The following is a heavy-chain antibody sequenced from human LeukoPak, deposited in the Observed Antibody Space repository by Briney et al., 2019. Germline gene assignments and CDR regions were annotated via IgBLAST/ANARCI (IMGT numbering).Heavy chain of an antibody. CDR2: IRYDGSNK. Sequence: PGGSLRLSCAASGFTFSSYGMHWVRQAPGKGLEWVAFIRYDGSNKYCADSVKGRFTISRDNSKNTLYLQVNSLRADDTAMYYCAKLYCGGDCYSLYYYYYMDVWGKGTTVTVSS. D-gene: IGHD2-21*02. J-gene: IGHJ6*03. CDR3: AKLYCGGDCYSLYYYYYMDV. CDR1: GFTFSSYG. V-gene: IGHV3-30*02.